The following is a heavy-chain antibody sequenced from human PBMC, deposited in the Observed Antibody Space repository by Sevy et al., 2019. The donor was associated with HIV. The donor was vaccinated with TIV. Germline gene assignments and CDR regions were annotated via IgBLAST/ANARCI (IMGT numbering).Heavy chain of an antibody. CDR3: ARLHRIVVVPAAIWWGGYNWFDP. Sequence: SETLSLTCTVSGGSISSSSYYWGWIRQPPGKGLEWIGSIYYSGSTYYNPSLKSRVTISVDTSKNQFSLKLSSVTAADTAVYYCARLHRIVVVPAAIWWGGYNWFDPWGQGTLVTVSS. D-gene: IGHD2-2*01. V-gene: IGHV4-39*01. CDR2: IYYSGST. CDR1: GGSISSSSYY. J-gene: IGHJ5*02.